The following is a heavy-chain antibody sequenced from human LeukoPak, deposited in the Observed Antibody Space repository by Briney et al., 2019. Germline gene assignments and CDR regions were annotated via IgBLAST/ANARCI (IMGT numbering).Heavy chain of an antibody. CDR1: GGSISSGGYY. J-gene: IGHJ6*04. D-gene: IGHD3-10*01. V-gene: IGHV4-31*03. Sequence: ASETLSLTCTVSGGSISSGGYYWSWIRQHPGKGLEWIGYMYYSGCTYYNPSLKSRVTISIDTSKNQFSLKLSSVTAADTAVYYCARDVVPYYYGSGTYGMDVWGKGTTVTVSS. CDR3: ARDVVPYYYGSGTYGMDV. CDR2: MYYSGCT.